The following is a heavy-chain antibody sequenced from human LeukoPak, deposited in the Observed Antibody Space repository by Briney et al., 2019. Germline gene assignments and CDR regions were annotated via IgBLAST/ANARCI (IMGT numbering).Heavy chain of an antibody. CDR1: GYTFTGYY. CDR3: ASSFYRQTDA. CDR2: INPNSGGT. J-gene: IGHJ5*02. Sequence: ASVKVSCKASGYTFTGYYMHWVRQAPGQGLEWMGWINPNSGGTNYAQKFQGRVVMTMDTAISTANLDLSRLTSDDTAMYYCASSFYRQTDAWGQGSLVTVSS. V-gene: IGHV1-2*02. D-gene: IGHD3-16*02.